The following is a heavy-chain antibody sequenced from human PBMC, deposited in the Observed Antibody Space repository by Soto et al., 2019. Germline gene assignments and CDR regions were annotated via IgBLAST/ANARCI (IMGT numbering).Heavy chain of an antibody. D-gene: IGHD6-13*01. CDR2: LGGSGATT. J-gene: IGHJ4*02. CDR1: GFTFDSYA. Sequence: GGSLRLSCAASGFTFDSYAMSWVRQAPGKGPEWVSALGGSGATTHYADSVKGRFTISRDNSKNTVYLQMNSLRVEDTAVYYWAKDAKGASAPYFFDDWGQGTLVTVSS. V-gene: IGHV3-23*01. CDR3: AKDAKGASAPYFFDD.